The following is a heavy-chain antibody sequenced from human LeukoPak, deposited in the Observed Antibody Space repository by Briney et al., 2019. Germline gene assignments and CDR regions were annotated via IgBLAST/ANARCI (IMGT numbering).Heavy chain of an antibody. CDR3: ARGPPTSWREGLDS. J-gene: IGHJ5*01. D-gene: IGHD2-2*01. CDR1: GDTFSKFG. Sequence: SVKVSCKAFGDTFSKFGFSWVRLAPGQGLQWMGWAIPSFGPADYTQEFQGRLTIATDESTSTAYMELNSLRLEDTGIYYCARGPPTSWREGLDSWGQGTPVTVSS. CDR2: AIPSFGPA. V-gene: IGHV1-69*05.